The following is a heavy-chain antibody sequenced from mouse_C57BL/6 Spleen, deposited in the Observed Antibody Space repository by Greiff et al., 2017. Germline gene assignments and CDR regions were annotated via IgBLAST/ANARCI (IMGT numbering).Heavy chain of an antibody. D-gene: IGHD4-1*01. V-gene: IGHV1-7*01. CDR2: INPSSGYT. J-gene: IGHJ1*03. CDR3: ARSVTGTLWYFDV. Sequence: QVHVKQSGAELAKPGASVKLSCKASGYTFTSYWMHWVKQRPGQGLEWIGYINPSSGYTKYNQKFKDKATLTADKSSSTAYMQLSSLTYEDSAVYYCARSVTGTLWYFDVWGTGTTGTVSS. CDR1: GYTFTSYW.